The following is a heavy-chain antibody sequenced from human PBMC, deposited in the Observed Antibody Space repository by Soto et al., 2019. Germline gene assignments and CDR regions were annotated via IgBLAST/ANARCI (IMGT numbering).Heavy chain of an antibody. V-gene: IGHV4-39*01. CDR1: GDSISSSTSY. Sequence: QLQLQESGPGLVKPSETLSLTCTVSGDSISSSTSYWSWIRQPPGTGLEWIGNIYYSGRTYYNPSLKSRVNISVDTSKNQFSLKLSSVTAAETAVYFCARQLAVATDRSIDYWGQGTLVTVSS. D-gene: IGHD6-19*01. J-gene: IGHJ4*02. CDR3: ARQLAVATDRSIDY. CDR2: IYYSGRT.